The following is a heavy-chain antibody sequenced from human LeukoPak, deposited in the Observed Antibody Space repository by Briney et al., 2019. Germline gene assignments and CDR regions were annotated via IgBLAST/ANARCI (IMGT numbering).Heavy chain of an antibody. CDR2: INHSGST. CDR3: ARGSSSWFDY. D-gene: IGHD6-13*01. Sequence: PSETLSLTCAVYGGSFSGYYWSWIRQPPGKGLEWIGEINHSGSTNHNPSLKSRVTISVDTSKNQCSLKRSSVTAADTAVYYCARGSSSWFDYWGQGTLVTVSS. J-gene: IGHJ4*02. V-gene: IGHV4-34*01. CDR1: GGSFSGYY.